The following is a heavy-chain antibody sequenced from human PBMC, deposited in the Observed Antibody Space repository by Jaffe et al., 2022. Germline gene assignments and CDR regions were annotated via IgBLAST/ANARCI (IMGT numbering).Heavy chain of an antibody. CDR3: VKSLLRGGMWWFDS. CDR2: ISHNGNT. V-gene: IGHV4-38-2*02. D-gene: IGHD3-10*01. J-gene: IGHJ5*01. Sequence: QVQLQESGPGLVKPSETLSLTCSVSGYSISGGYYWGWIRQPPGKGLDWVGSISHNGNTYYKPSLKNRLTISLETSENHIFLRLNSVTASDTAVYYCVKSLLRGGMWWFDSWGQGSLVTVSS. CDR1: GYSISGGYY.